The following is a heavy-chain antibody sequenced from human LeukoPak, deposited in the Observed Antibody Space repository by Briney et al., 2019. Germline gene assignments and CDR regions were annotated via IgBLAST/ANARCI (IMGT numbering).Heavy chain of an antibody. CDR1: GDSISSSY. V-gene: IGHV4-59*01. Sequence: KSSETLSLTCTVSGDSISSSYWSWIRQPPGKGLEWIGYIYYSGNTNYNPSLKSRVTISVDTSRNRFSLKLSSVTAADTAVYYCARHRNFFDYWGQGILDTVSS. D-gene: IGHD2/OR15-2a*01. CDR2: IYYSGNT. J-gene: IGHJ4*02. CDR3: ARHRNFFDY.